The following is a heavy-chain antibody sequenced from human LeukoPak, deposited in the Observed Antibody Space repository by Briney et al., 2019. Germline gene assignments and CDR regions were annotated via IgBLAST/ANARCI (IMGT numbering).Heavy chain of an antibody. D-gene: IGHD1-1*01. Sequence: PGGSLRLSCAASGFTFSNYAMSWVRQAPGRGLEWDSTFSGSSSSTYYAASVKGRFTISRDNSKNTLYLQMNSLRAGDTAVYYCAKRAGTGTKHFDYWGQGALVTVSS. CDR3: AKRAGTGTKHFDY. V-gene: IGHV3-23*01. J-gene: IGHJ4*02. CDR1: GFTFSNYA. CDR2: FSGSSSST.